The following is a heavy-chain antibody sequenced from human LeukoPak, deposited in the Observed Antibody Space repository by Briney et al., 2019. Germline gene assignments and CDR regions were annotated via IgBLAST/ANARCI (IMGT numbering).Heavy chain of an antibody. V-gene: IGHV3-7*03. J-gene: IGHJ4*02. CDR3: ARLKGTTSVFDY. CDR1: GFSFSSFA. D-gene: IGHD4-17*01. Sequence: GGSLRLSCAASGFSFSSFAMTWVRQAPGKGLEWVGNINPGGFDKFYVDSVKGRFTMSRDNARNSLYLQMDSLRAEDTAVYYCARLKGTTSVFDYWGQGTLVTVSS. CDR2: INPGGFDK.